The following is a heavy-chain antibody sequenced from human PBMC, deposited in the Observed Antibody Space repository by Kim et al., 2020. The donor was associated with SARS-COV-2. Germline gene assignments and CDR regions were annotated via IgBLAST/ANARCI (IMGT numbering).Heavy chain of an antibody. CDR2: ISYDGSNK. Sequence: GGSLRLSCAASGFTFSSYAMHWVRQAPGKGLEWVAVISYDGSNKYYADSVKGRFTISRDNSKNTLYLQMNSLRAEDTAVYYCARGVVPAATAWFDPWGREPWSPSPQ. J-gene: IGHJ5*02. CDR3: ARGVVPAATAWFDP. CDR1: GFTFSSYA. V-gene: IGHV3-30*04. D-gene: IGHD2-2*01.